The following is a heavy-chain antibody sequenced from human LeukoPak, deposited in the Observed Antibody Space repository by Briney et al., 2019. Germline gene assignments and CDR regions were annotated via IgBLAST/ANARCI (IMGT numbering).Heavy chain of an antibody. V-gene: IGHV4-30-4*08. J-gene: IGHJ4*02. CDR1: GGSISSGDYY. Sequence: SQTLSLTCTVSGGSISSGDYYWSWIRQPPGKGLEWIGYIYYSGSTYYNPSLKSRVTISVDTPKNQFSLKLSSVTAADTAVYYCARDLPRGALGYWGQGTLVTVSS. CDR2: IYYSGST. D-gene: IGHD4/OR15-4a*01. CDR3: ARDLPRGALGY.